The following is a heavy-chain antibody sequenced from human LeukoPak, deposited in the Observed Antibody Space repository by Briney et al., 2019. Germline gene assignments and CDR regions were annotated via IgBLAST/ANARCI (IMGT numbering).Heavy chain of an antibody. CDR2: ISGYNGNT. V-gene: IGHV1-18*01. CDR3: ARVMIAAGTHFWFDP. Sequence: AASVKVSCKASGHTFVSYGISWVRQAPGQGLEWMGWISGYNGNTNYAQKLQGRVTMTTDTSTSTAYMELRSLRSDDTAVYYCARVMIAAGTHFWFDPWGQGTLVTVSS. D-gene: IGHD6-13*01. CDR1: GHTFVSYG. J-gene: IGHJ5*02.